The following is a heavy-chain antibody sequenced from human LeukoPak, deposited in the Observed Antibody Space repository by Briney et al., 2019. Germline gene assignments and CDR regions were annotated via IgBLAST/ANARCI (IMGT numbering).Heavy chain of an antibody. CDR2: ISYDGSNK. D-gene: IGHD2-15*01. Sequence: SGGSLRLSCAASGFTFSSYAVHWVRQAPGKGLEWVAVISYDGSNKYYADSVKGRFTISRDNSKNTLYLQMSSLRVEDTAVYYCVKDRGGYCTGGNCYSDAFHIWGQGTMVTVSS. V-gene: IGHV3-30-3*02. CDR3: VKDRGGYCTGGNCYSDAFHI. CDR1: GFTFSSYA. J-gene: IGHJ3*02.